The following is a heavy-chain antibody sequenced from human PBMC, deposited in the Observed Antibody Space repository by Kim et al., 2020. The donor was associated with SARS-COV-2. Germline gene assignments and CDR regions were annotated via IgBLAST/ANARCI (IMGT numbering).Heavy chain of an antibody. J-gene: IGHJ5*02. Sequence: PSLKSRVTISVDTSKNQCSLKLSSVTAADTAVYYCARHSEYSNSYNWFDPWGQGTLVTVSS. D-gene: IGHD6-13*01. CDR3: ARHSEYSNSYNWFDP. V-gene: IGHV4-39*01.